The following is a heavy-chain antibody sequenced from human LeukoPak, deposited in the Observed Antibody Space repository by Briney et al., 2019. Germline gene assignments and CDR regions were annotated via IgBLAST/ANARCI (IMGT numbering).Heavy chain of an antibody. CDR2: VHLDGRT. CDR1: GGSVSSTNW. CDR3: AREGGFYRPLDY. V-gene: IGHV4-4*02. J-gene: IGHJ4*02. D-gene: IGHD6-25*01. Sequence: TPSETLSLTCGVSGGSVSSTNWWTWIRQPPGQGLEWIGEVHLDGRTNFNPSLKSRLTMSVDLSENDVSLKLTSVTAADTAVYYCAREGGFYRPLDYSGQGTLVTVS.